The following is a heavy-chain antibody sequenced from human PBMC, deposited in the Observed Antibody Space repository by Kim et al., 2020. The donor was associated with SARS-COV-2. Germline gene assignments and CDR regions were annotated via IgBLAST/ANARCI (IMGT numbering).Heavy chain of an antibody. CDR2: INHSGST. CDR3: ARLDKIYSGYDYSEFLDY. V-gene: IGHV4-34*01. CDR1: GGSFSGYY. Sequence: SETLSLTCAVYGGSFSGYYWSWIRQPPGKGLEWIGEINHSGSTNYNPSLKSRVTISVDTSKNQFSLKLSSVTAADTAVYYCARLDKIYSGYDYSEFLDYWGQGTLVTVSS. D-gene: IGHD5-12*01. J-gene: IGHJ4*02.